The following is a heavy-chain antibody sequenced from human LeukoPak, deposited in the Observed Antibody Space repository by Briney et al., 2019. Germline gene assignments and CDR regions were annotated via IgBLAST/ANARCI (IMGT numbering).Heavy chain of an antibody. CDR1: GFPFSSYA. CDR3: AKEGGGGSYLYYFDY. V-gene: IGHV3-23*01. CDR2: ISGSGGST. Sequence: GGSLRLSCAASGFPFSSYAMSWVRQAPGKGLEWVSAISGSGGSTYYADSVKGRFTISRDNSKNTLYLQMNSLRAEDTAVYYCAKEGGGGSYLYYFDYWGQGTLVTVSS. D-gene: IGHD1-26*01. J-gene: IGHJ4*02.